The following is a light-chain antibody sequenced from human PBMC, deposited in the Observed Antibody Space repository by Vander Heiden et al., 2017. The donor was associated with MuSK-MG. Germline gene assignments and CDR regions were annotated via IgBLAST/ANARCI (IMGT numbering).Light chain of an antibody. J-gene: IGLJ2*01. CDR3: QTWGTGIVV. CDR1: RWHSSYA. CDR2: LNSDGSH. Sequence: QLVLTQSPSASASLGASVKLTCTLSRWHSSYAIAWHQQQPEKGPRYLMKLNSDGSHSKGDGIPDRFSGSSSGAERYLTISSLQSEDESDYYCQTWGTGIVVFGGGTKLTVL. V-gene: IGLV4-69*01.